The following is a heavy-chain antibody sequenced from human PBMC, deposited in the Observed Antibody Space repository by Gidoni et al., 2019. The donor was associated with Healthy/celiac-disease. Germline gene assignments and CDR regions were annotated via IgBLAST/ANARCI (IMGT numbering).Heavy chain of an antibody. Sequence: QLQLQESGPGLVKPSETLSLTCTVSGGSISSSSYYWGWIRQPPGKGLEWIGSIDYSGSTYYNPSLKSRVTISVDTSKNQFSLKLSSVTAADTAVYYCARRVNYYDSSGYLENWFDPWGQGTLVTVSS. J-gene: IGHJ5*02. V-gene: IGHV4-39*01. CDR2: IDYSGST. CDR3: ARRVNYYDSSGYLENWFDP. CDR1: GGSISSSSYY. D-gene: IGHD3-22*01.